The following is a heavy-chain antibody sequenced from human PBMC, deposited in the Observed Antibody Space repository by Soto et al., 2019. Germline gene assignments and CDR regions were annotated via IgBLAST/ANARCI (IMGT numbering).Heavy chain of an antibody. V-gene: IGHV3-15*01. CDR3: TSMNDRDAFDI. J-gene: IGHJ3*02. CDR1: GLTFSIAW. D-gene: IGHD1-1*01. Sequence: PGGSLRISCGASGLTFSIAWLSWVRQAPGKGLEWVGRIKNNADGGTTDNAAPVKDRFTISRDDSKSTLYLQMNSLQTEDTAMYYCTSMNDRDAFDIWGQGTMVTVSS. CDR2: IKNNADGGTT.